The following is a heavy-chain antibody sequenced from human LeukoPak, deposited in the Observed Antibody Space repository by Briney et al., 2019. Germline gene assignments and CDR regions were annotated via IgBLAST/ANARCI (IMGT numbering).Heavy chain of an antibody. J-gene: IGHJ4*02. CDR1: GFPFSSYA. CDR3: AKVGYCSGSGCCYDH. D-gene: IGHD2-15*01. CDR2: ITASDGNT. Sequence: GGSLRVSCAASGFPFSSYAMSWVRQAPGKGLEWVSAITASDGNTYYADSVKGRFTISRDDSKNTLFLQMNSLRGEDTAVYYCAKVGYCSGSGCCYDHWGQGTLVTVSS. V-gene: IGHV3-23*01.